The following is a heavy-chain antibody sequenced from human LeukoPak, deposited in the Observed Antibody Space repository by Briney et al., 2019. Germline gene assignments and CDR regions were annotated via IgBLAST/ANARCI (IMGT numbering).Heavy chain of an antibody. J-gene: IGHJ4*02. V-gene: IGHV4-34*01. D-gene: IGHD4-17*01. CDR2: IYYSGST. CDR1: GGSFSGYY. Sequence: SETLSLTCAVYGGSFSGYYWGWIRQPPGKGLEWIGSIYYSGSTYYNPSLKSRVTISVDTSKNQFSLKLSSVTAADTAVYYCARSRDEDYGDYERALQFDYWGQGTLVTVSS. CDR3: ARSRDEDYGDYERALQFDY.